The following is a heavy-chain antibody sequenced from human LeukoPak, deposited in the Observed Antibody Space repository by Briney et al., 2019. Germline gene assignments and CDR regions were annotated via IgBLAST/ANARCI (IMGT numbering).Heavy chain of an antibody. CDR3: ARDSRSRPYYFDY. Sequence: SETLSLTCTVSGGSISSYYWSWIRQPPGKGLEWIGYIYYSGSTNYNPFLKSRVTISVDTSKNQFSLKLSSVTAADTAVYYCARDSRSRPYYFDYWGQGPLVTVSS. CDR1: GGSISSYY. V-gene: IGHV4-59*01. CDR2: IYYSGST. J-gene: IGHJ4*02. D-gene: IGHD3-10*01.